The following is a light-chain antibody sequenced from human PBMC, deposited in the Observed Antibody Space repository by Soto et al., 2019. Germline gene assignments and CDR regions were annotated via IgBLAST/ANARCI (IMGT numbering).Light chain of an antibody. CDR1: QSISTY. CDR3: QQSYSTPT. Sequence: DIQMTQSPSSLPASVGDRVTTTCRASQSISTYVNWYQQKAGKAPKLLIYDASSLYSGVPSRFSGSGSGTDFTLTISTLQPEDFATYYCQQSYSTPTFGPGTKVDIK. CDR2: DAS. V-gene: IGKV1-39*01. J-gene: IGKJ3*01.